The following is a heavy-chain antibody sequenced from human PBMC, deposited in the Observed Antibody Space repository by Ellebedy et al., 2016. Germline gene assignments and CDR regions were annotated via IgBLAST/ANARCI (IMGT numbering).Heavy chain of an antibody. CDR2: IIPIFGTA. V-gene: IGHV1-69*06. CDR3: ARAMVRGASLDY. Sequence: SVKVSXXASGGTFSSYAISWVRQAPGQGLEWMGGIIPIFGTANYAQKFQGRATITADKSTSTAYMELRSLRSDDTAVYYCARAMVRGASLDYWGQGTLVTVSS. D-gene: IGHD3-10*01. J-gene: IGHJ4*02. CDR1: GGTFSSYA.